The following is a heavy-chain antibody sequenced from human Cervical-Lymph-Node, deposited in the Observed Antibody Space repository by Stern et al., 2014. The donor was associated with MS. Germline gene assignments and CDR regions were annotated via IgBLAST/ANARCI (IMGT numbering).Heavy chain of an antibody. D-gene: IGHD1-1*01. J-gene: IGHJ5*02. CDR2: ISPNSGTA. Sequence: VQLVESGAEVKKPGASVKVSCEASGFTFTTHYMHWIRQAPGQGLEWVGMISPNSGTASDARQLQGRGIITRNTSTSTIYMELTGLRSEDTALYFCTRVQRERRALDHFDPWGQGTLVTVSS. CDR1: GFTFTTHY. V-gene: IGHV1-46*03. CDR3: TRVQRERRALDHFDP.